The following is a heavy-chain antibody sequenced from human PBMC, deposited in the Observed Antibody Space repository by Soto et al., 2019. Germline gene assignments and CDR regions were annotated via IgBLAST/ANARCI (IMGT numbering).Heavy chain of an antibody. CDR3: ARTPNPYYYGMDV. CDR1: GGSVSSGSYY. V-gene: IGHV4-61*01. D-gene: IGHD2-8*01. J-gene: IGHJ6*02. Sequence: SETLSLTCTVSGGSVSSGSYYWSWIRQPPGKGLEWIGYIYYSGSTNYNPSLKSRVTISVDTSKNQFSLKLSSVTAADTAVYYCARTPNPYYYGMDVWGQGTTVTVSS. CDR2: IYYSGST.